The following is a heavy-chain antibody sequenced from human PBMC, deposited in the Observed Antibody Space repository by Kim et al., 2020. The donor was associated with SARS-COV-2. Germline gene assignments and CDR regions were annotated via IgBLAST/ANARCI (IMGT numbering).Heavy chain of an antibody. CDR3: TRDPRHGDF. D-gene: IGHD6-25*01. V-gene: IGHV3-11*01. J-gene: IGHJ4*02. CDR2: ISGSSHDI. CDR1: GFDFSDYY. Sequence: GGSLRLSCAASGFDFSDYYMTWFRQAPGKGLECVAYISGSSHDIRYADSVKGRFTISRDNARKSVYLEMNSLRDEDSAVYCCTRDPRHGDFWGQGTLVTV.